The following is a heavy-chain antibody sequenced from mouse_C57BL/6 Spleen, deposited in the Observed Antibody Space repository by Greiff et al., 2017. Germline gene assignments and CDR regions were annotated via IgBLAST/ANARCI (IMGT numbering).Heavy chain of an antibody. CDR3: ARLDYGSSYGWYFDV. D-gene: IGHD1-1*01. V-gene: IGHV3-8*01. J-gene: IGHJ1*03. CDR1: GYSITSDY. CDR2: ISYSGST. Sequence: DVKLVESGPGLAKPSQTLSLTCSVTGYSITSDYWNWIRKFPGNKLEYMGYISYSGSTYYNPSLKSRISITRDTSKNQYYLQLNSVTTEDTATYYCARLDYGSSYGWYFDVWGTGTTVTVSS.